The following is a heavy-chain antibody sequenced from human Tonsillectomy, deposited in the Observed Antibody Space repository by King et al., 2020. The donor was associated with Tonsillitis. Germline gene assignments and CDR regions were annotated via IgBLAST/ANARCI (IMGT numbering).Heavy chain of an antibody. V-gene: IGHV1-18*04. Sequence: QLVQSEAELKKPGASVKVSCKASGYTFTSYGISWVRQAPGQGLEWMGWISTYNGNTNYAQKVKGRVIMTTDTSTSTAYMELRSLRSYDTAVYYCARVSGDYEILTGFDNWGQGTLVTVSS. CDR2: ISTYNGNT. J-gene: IGHJ4*02. CDR1: GYTFTSYG. D-gene: IGHD3-9*01. CDR3: ARVSGDYEILTGFDN.